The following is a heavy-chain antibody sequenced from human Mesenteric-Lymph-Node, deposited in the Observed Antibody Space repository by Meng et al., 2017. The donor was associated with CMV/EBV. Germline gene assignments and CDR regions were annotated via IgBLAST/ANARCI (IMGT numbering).Heavy chain of an antibody. J-gene: IGHJ4*02. CDR3: ARHQRWLKSEGGFNY. CDR1: GGSFSGYY. V-gene: IGHV4-34*01. D-gene: IGHD4-23*01. CDR2: INHSGST. Sequence: QVQLKQWGAGLFKPSETLSPTCAVYGGSFSGYYWSWIRQPPGKGLEWIGEINHSGSTNYNPSLKSRVTISVDTSKNQFSLKLSSVTAADTAVYYCARHQRWLKSEGGFNYWGQGTLVTVSS.